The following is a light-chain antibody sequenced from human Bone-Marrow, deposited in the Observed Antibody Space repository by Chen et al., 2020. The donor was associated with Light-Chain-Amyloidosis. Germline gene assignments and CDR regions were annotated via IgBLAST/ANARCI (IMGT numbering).Light chain of an antibody. CDR1: QNLRKW. CDR3: RQDNAFSMYT. V-gene: IGKV1-5*01. Sequence: DIQMTQCPSPLSASVGDSVTITVRASQNLRKWVAWYQQKQGKAPNLLLYDASNLESGVPSRFSGSGSGTDVTLTISSLQPDDFATYYCRQDNAFSMYTFGQGSKLEIK. J-gene: IGKJ2*01. CDR2: DAS.